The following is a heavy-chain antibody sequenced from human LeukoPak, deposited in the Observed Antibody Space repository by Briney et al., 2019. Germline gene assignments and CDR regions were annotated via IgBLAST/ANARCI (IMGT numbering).Heavy chain of an antibody. V-gene: IGHV3-7*01. D-gene: IGHD3-10*01. CDR2: IKQDGSEK. Sequence: GGSLRLSCAASGFTFSSYWMSWVRQAPGKGLEWVANIKQDGSEKYYVDSVKGRFTISRDNAKNSLYLQMNSLRAEDTAVYYCARAFYYGSGSYYPFNYWGQGTLVTVSS. CDR3: ARAFYYGSGSYYPFNY. J-gene: IGHJ4*02. CDR1: GFTFSSYW.